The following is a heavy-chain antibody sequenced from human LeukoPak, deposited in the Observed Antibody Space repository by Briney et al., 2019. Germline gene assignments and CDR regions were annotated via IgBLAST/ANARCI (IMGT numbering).Heavy chain of an antibody. J-gene: IGHJ4*02. V-gene: IGHV1-18*01. Sequence: GASVKVSCKTSGYRFTSYGISWVRQAPGQGLEWMGWVSTYNDKKDYAQKFQGRAIMTTDTSTTTAYMELGSLRSDDTAVYYCARHSGSYAFDYWGQGTLVTVSS. CDR2: VSTYNDKK. CDR1: GYRFTSYG. D-gene: IGHD1-26*01. CDR3: ARHSGSYAFDY.